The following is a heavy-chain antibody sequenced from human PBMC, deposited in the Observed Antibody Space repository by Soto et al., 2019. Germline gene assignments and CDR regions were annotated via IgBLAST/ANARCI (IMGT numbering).Heavy chain of an antibody. Sequence: ASVKVSCKASGYTFTSYAMHWVRQAPGQRLEWMGWINAGNGNTKYSQKFQGRVTMTTDTSTSTAYMELRSLRSDDTAVYYCARDGYCSSRRCFDLWGRGTLVTVSS. CDR2: INAGNGNT. D-gene: IGHD2-2*01. V-gene: IGHV1-3*01. J-gene: IGHJ2*01. CDR1: GYTFTSYA. CDR3: ARDGYCSSRRCFDL.